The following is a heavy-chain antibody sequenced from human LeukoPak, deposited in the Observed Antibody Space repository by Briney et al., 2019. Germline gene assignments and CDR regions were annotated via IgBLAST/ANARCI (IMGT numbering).Heavy chain of an antibody. CDR2: IYYSGST. CDR3: ARLGGDYYGSGSYYNWFDP. V-gene: IGHV4-59*08. Sequence: SETLSLTCTVSGGSISSYYWSWIRQPPGKGLEWIGYIYYSGSTNYNPSLKSRVTISVDTSKNQFSLKLSSVTAADTDVYYCARLGGDYYGSGSYYNWFDPWGQGTLVTVSS. J-gene: IGHJ5*02. CDR1: GGSISSYY. D-gene: IGHD3-10*01.